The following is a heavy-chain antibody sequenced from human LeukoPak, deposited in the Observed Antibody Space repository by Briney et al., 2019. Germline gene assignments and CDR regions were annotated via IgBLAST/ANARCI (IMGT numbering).Heavy chain of an antibody. J-gene: IGHJ4*02. CDR2: IYPGDSDT. D-gene: IGHD3-22*01. CDR3: ARRTYYDSSGYSFDY. V-gene: IGHV5-51*01. Sequence: GESLQISCKGSGYSFTIYWIGWVRQTPGKGLEWMGIIYPGDSDTRYSPSFQGQVTISADKSISTAYLQWSSLKASDTAMYYCARRTYYDSSGYSFDYWGQGILVTVSS. CDR1: GYSFTIYW.